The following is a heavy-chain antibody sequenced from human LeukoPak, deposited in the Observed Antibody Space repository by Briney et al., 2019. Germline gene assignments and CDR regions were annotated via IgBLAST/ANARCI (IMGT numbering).Heavy chain of an antibody. CDR2: IYSGGST. CDR1: GVXVGTNS. CDR3: ASAREYCGSAECYEYFQH. Sequence: GGSLRLSCAASGVXVGTNSMSWARQSPGKGLQWVSVIYSGGSTYNADSVNGRFTVSRDNSRNTLFLQMNNLRAEDTALYFCASAREYCGSAECYEYFQHWGQGTLVIVSS. D-gene: IGHD2-21*01. V-gene: IGHV3-53*01. J-gene: IGHJ1*01.